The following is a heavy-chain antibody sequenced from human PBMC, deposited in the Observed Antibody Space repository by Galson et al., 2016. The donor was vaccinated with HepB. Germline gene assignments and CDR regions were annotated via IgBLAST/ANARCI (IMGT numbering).Heavy chain of an antibody. CDR2: ISSSSAYV. CDR1: GFSFSTYT. Sequence: LRLSCAASGFSFSTYTMNWVRQAPGKGLEWISYISSSSAYVDYADSVKGRFTISRENAKNSLYLQMNSLRAEDTAVYYCARDRSRFSSGYYTGARDVFAIWGQGTVVTVSS. V-gene: IGHV3-21*01. CDR3: ARDRSRFSSGYYTGARDVFAI. J-gene: IGHJ3*02. D-gene: IGHD3-3*01.